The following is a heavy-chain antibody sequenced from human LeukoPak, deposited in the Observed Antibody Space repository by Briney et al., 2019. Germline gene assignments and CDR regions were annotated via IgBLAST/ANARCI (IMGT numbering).Heavy chain of an antibody. CDR1: GYTFTKYG. V-gene: IGHV7-4-1*02. D-gene: IGHD2-8*01. Sequence: GASVKVSCKASGYTFTKYGVYWVRQAPGQGLEWMGWINTDTGNPTYAQGFTGRFVFSSDTSVSTTYLQISSLKPEDTAVYYCARGIGIGTVLMVHGNMDVWGKGTTVTVSS. CDR3: ARGIGIGTVLMVHGNMDV. J-gene: IGHJ6*03. CDR2: INTDTGNP.